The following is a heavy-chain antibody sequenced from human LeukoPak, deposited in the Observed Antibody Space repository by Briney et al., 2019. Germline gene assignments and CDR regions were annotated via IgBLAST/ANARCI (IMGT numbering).Heavy chain of an antibody. Sequence: ASVKVSCKASGYTFTGYYMHWVRQAPGQGLEWMGWINPNSGGTNYAQKFQGWVTMTRDTSISTAYMELSRLRPDDTAVYYCARAGVTTRYYGMDVWGQGPTVTVSS. CDR1: GYTFTGYY. V-gene: IGHV1-2*04. CDR2: INPNSGGT. J-gene: IGHJ6*02. CDR3: ARAGVTTRYYGMDV. D-gene: IGHD4-11*01.